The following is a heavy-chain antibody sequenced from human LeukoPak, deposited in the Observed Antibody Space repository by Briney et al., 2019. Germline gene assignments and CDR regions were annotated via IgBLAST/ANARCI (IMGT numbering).Heavy chain of an antibody. CDR3: ARGLGYCSGGSCYGHSDYYYYMDV. CDR1: GFTFSSYA. CDR2: ISGSGGST. Sequence: GGSLRLSCAASGFTFSSYAMSWVRQAPGKGLEWVSAISGSGGSTYYADSVKGRFTISRDNSKNTLYLQMNSLRAEDTAVYYCARGLGYCSGGSCYGHSDYYYYMDVWGKGTTVTISS. V-gene: IGHV3-23*01. D-gene: IGHD2-15*01. J-gene: IGHJ6*03.